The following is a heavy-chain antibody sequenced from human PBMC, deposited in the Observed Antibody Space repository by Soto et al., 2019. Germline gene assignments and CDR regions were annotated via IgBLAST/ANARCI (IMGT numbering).Heavy chain of an antibody. CDR2: ISGSGGST. D-gene: IGHD6-19*01. CDR3: AKDRGSGWYEGGYFQH. CDR1: GFTFSSYA. V-gene: IGHV3-23*01. Sequence: EVQLLESGGGLVQPGGSLRLSCAASGFTFSSYAMSWVRQAPGKGLEWVSAISGSGGSTYYADSVKGRFTISRDNSKNTLYLQMNSLRAEDTAVYYCAKDRGSGWYEGGYFQHWGQGTLVTVSS. J-gene: IGHJ1*01.